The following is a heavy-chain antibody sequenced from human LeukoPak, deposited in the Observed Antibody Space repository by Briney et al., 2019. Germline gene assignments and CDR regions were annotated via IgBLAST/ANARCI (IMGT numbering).Heavy chain of an antibody. CDR3: ARARRNIVVVTAIYYFDY. J-gene: IGHJ4*02. CDR2: MNPNSGNT. D-gene: IGHD2-21*02. CDR1: GCTFTSYD. Sequence: ASVKVSCKASGCTFTSYDINWVRQATGQGLEWMGWMNPNSGNTGYAQKFQGRVTMTRNTSISTAYMELSSLRSEDTAVYYCARARRNIVVVTAIYYFDYWGQGTLVTVSS. V-gene: IGHV1-8*01.